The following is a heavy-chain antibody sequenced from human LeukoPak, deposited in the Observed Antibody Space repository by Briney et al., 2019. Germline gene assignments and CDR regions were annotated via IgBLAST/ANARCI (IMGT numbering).Heavy chain of an antibody. CDR3: ARGGIAAAGTRRYYCDY. CDR1: EFTFSTYA. V-gene: IGHV3-30*04. Sequence: GGSLRLSRAASEFTFSTYAMHWVRQAPGKGLEWVAVISYDGSKTYYADSVKGRFTISRDNSKNTLYLQMNSLRVEDTAVYYSARGGIAAAGTRRYYCDYWGQGTLVTVSS. CDR2: ISYDGSKT. D-gene: IGHD6-13*01. J-gene: IGHJ4*02.